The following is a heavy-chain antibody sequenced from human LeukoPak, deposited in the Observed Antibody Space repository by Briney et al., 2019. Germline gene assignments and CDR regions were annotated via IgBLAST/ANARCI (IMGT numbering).Heavy chain of an antibody. CDR3: TRGASGYGNFDY. CDR2: INSDGSSI. Sequence: GGSLRLSCAASGFSVGGYWMHWVRQGPGMGPVWVSRINSDGSSISYADSVKGRFSISRDNAKNTLYLQMNSLRAEDTAVYYCTRGASGYGNFDYWGQGTLVTVSS. V-gene: IGHV3-74*01. D-gene: IGHD5-12*01. J-gene: IGHJ4*02. CDR1: GFSVGGYW.